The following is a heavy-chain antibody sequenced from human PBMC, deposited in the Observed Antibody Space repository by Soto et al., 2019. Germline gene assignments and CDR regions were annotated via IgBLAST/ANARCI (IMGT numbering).Heavy chain of an antibody. J-gene: IGHJ4*02. CDR3: ARAPLTIFGVVIITQFDY. CDR2: ISSSSSTI. V-gene: IGHV3-48*01. CDR1: GFTFSSYS. D-gene: IGHD3-3*01. Sequence: EVQLVESGGGLVQPGGSLRLSCAASGFTFSSYSMNWVRQAPGKGLEWVSYISSSSSTIYYADSVKGRFTISRDNAKNSLYLQMNSLRAEDTAVYYCARAPLTIFGVVIITQFDYWGQGTLVTVSS.